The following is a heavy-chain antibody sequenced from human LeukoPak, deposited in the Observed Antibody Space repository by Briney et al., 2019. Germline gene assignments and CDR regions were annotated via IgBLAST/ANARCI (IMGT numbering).Heavy chain of an antibody. CDR1: GYTLTELS. CDR3: ATGGHYYDSRVERY. V-gene: IGHV1-24*01. D-gene: IGHD3-22*01. J-gene: IGHJ4*02. Sequence: ASVKVSCKVSGYTLTELSMHWVRQAPGKGLEWMGGFDTEDGETIYAQKFQGRVTMTEDTSTDTAYMELSSLRSEDTAVYYCATGGHYYDSRVERYWGQGTLVTVSS. CDR2: FDTEDGET.